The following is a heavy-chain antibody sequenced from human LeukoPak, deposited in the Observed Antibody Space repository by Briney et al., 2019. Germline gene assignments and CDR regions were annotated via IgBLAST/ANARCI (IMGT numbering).Heavy chain of an antibody. D-gene: IGHD6-6*01. CDR3: ARRRQYDSSLFWNFDL. CDR2: INHSGST. CDR1: GGSFSGYY. Sequence: SETLSLTCAVYGGSFSGYYWSWIRQSPGKGLEWIEEINHSGSTNYNPSLKSRLTISVDTSKNQFSLKLNSVTAADTAVYYCARRRQYDSSLFWNFDLWGRGTLVTVSS. V-gene: IGHV4-34*01. J-gene: IGHJ2*01.